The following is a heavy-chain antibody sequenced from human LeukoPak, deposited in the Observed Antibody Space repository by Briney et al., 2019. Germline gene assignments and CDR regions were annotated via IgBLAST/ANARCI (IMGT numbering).Heavy chain of an antibody. CDR3: ARGDYSSSWYWFDP. CDR1: GGTFSKYT. J-gene: IGHJ5*02. Sequence: SVKVSCKASGGTFSKYTISWVRQRPGQGLEWMGGITPLFGTANYAQKFQGRVTITADESTSTAYMELSSLRSEDTAVYYCARGDYSSSWYWFDPWGQGTLVTVSS. D-gene: IGHD6-13*01. CDR2: ITPLFGTA. V-gene: IGHV1-69*13.